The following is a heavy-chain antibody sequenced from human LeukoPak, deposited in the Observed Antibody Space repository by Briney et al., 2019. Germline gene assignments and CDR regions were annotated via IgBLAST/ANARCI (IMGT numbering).Heavy chain of an antibody. Sequence: GGSLRLSCAASGFTFNNYVMTWVRQAPGKGLEWVSAISGSGGSTYYADSVKGRFTISRDNSKNTLYLQMNSLRAEDTAVYYCAKALLRSSAMVRGVIVDYWGQGTLVTVSS. V-gene: IGHV3-23*01. CDR2: ISGSGGST. D-gene: IGHD3-10*01. J-gene: IGHJ4*02. CDR1: GFTFNNYV. CDR3: AKALLRSSAMVRGVIVDY.